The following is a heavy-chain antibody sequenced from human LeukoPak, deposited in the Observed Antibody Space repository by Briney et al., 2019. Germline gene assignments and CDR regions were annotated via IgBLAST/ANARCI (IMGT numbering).Heavy chain of an antibody. Sequence: GESLKISCKGSGYSFTSYWIGWVRQMPGKGLEWMGIIYPGDSDTRYSPSFQGQVTISADKSISTAYLQWSSLKASDSAMYYCARQAVRGVIRYYFDYWGQGTLVTVSS. D-gene: IGHD3-10*01. CDR2: IYPGDSDT. J-gene: IGHJ4*02. CDR3: ARQAVRGVIRYYFDY. CDR1: GYSFTSYW. V-gene: IGHV5-51*01.